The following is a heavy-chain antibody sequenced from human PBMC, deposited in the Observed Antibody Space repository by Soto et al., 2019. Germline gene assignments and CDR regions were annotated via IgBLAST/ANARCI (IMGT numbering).Heavy chain of an antibody. CDR2: IHPSGGST. D-gene: IGHD6-19*01. V-gene: IGHV1-46*01. CDR3: ARGAYSSGWYGGYYFDY. J-gene: IGHJ4*02. Sequence: GASVKVSCKASGDTFTSYYIHWVRQAPGQGLEWMGIIHPSGGSTSYAQKFQGRVTMTRDTSTSAVYMELSSLRSEDTALYYCARGAYSSGWYGGYYFDYWGPGTLVTVSS. CDR1: GDTFTSYY.